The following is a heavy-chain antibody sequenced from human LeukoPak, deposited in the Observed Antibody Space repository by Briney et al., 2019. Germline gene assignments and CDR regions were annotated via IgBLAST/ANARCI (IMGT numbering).Heavy chain of an antibody. Sequence: GGSLRLSCAASGFTFSSHALTWFRQTPGKGLDWVSSISVTSTTYYLDSVKGRFTISRDKSKNTLYLQMNSLEAEDTALYYCAKCNLDNCREGFDIWGQGTMVTVSS. CDR1: GFTFSSHA. D-gene: IGHD1-1*01. J-gene: IGHJ3*02. V-gene: IGHV3-23*01. CDR2: ISVTSTT. CDR3: AKCNLDNCREGFDI.